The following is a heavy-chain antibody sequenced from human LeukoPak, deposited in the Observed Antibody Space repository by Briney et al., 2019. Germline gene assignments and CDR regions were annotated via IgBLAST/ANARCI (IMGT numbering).Heavy chain of an antibody. J-gene: IGHJ4*02. Sequence: GXTXSSYSMXWVRQAPGKGLEWVSSISSSSSYIYYADSVKGRFTISRDNAKNSLYLQMNSLRAEDTAVYYCARRMEAGYCSGGSCYSFDYWGQGTLVTVSS. V-gene: IGHV3-21*01. D-gene: IGHD2-15*01. CDR2: ISSSSSYI. CDR3: ARRMEAGYCSGGSCYSFDY. CDR1: GXTXSSYS.